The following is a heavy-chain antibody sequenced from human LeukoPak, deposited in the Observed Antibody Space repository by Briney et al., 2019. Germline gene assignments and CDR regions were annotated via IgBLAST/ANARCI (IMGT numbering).Heavy chain of an antibody. V-gene: IGHV1-18*04. Sequence: GASVKVSCKASGYTFTGYYMHWVRQAPGQGLEWMGWISTYNGKTHYAQKFQGRVTMTTDTSTSTGYMELRSLRSDDTAVYYCARDGDSGYDSFDWFDPWGQGTLVTVSS. CDR2: ISTYNGKT. J-gene: IGHJ5*02. D-gene: IGHD5-12*01. CDR3: ARDGDSGYDSFDWFDP. CDR1: GYTFTGYY.